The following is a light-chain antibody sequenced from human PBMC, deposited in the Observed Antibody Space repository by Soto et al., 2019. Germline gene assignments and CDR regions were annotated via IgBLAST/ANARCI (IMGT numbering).Light chain of an antibody. CDR1: QSVGIN. Sequence: VMTQSPVILSVSPGERATLSCRASQSVGINLAWYQQKPGQAPRLVISGASTSATAFPDRFSGSGSGTEFTLTFGSLQSEDFAGYYCHQYNNWPGTFGQGTKLEIK. J-gene: IGKJ2*01. CDR3: HQYNNWPGT. CDR2: GAS. V-gene: IGKV3-15*01.